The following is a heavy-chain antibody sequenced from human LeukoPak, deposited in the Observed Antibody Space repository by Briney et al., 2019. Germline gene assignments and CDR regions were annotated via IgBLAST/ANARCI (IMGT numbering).Heavy chain of an antibody. CDR1: GYTFTSYY. D-gene: IGHD3-9*01. CDR2: ISPSGGST. V-gene: IGHV1-46*01. J-gene: IGHJ6*02. CDR3: ARDPDWLSGYYYYGMDV. Sequence: GASVKVSCKASGYTFTSYYMHWVRQAPGQGIEWMGIISPSGGSTSYAQKFQGRVTMTRDTSTSTVYMELSNLRSEDTAVYYCARDPDWLSGYYYYGMDVWGQGTTVTVSS.